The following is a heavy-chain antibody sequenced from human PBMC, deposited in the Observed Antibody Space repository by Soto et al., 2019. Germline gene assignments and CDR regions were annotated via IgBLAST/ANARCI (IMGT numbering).Heavy chain of an antibody. CDR3: AKDGGARSCSRKNYYFDY. J-gene: IGHJ4*02. D-gene: IGHD3-16*01. Sequence: GGSLRLSCAASGFTFSSYAMSWVRQAPGKGLEWVSAISGSGCITYYADSVKGRFTISRDNSKNTLYLQMNSLRAEATVLYYCAKDGGARSCSRKNYYFDYWGQGTLVTVSS. V-gene: IGHV3-23*01. CDR1: GFTFSSYA. CDR2: ISGSGCIT.